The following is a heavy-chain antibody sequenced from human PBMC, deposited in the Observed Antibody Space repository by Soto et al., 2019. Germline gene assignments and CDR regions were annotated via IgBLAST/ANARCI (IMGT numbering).Heavy chain of an antibody. Sequence: PSETLSLTCTVSGGSISSSSYYWGWIRQPPGKGLEWIGSIYYSGSTYYNPSLKSRVTISVDTSKNQFSLKLSSVTAADTAVYYCAKTTVTTFSWFDPWGQGTLVTVSS. J-gene: IGHJ5*02. CDR3: AKTTVTTFSWFDP. CDR1: GGSISSSSYY. CDR2: IYYSGST. D-gene: IGHD4-17*01. V-gene: IGHV4-39*01.